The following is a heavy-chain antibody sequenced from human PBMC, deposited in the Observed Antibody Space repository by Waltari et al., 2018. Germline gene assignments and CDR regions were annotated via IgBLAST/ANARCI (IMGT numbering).Heavy chain of an antibody. CDR2: IYTSGST. J-gene: IGHJ5*02. CDR3: ARAIWRSTWKLGQFDP. Sequence: QVQLQESGPGLVKPSETLSPTCTVPGGSLSSNYWSWIRQPAGKRLEWIGRIYTSGSTNYNPSLESRVTMSVDTSKNQFSLKLTSVTAADTAVYYCARAIWRSTWKLGQFDPWGQGILVTVSS. V-gene: IGHV4-4*07. CDR1: GGSLSSNY. D-gene: IGHD3-16*01.